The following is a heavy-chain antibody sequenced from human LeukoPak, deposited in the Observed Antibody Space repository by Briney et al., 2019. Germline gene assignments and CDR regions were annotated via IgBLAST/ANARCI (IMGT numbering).Heavy chain of an antibody. CDR3: ARRARGEGLDS. CDR2: IRHKEGSYTT. CDR1: GFSFSDHY. Sequence: QPGGSLRLSCAASGFSFSDHYMDWVRQAPGKGLEWVGRIRHKEGSYTTEYAAFVRGRFTILRDDSRNSLYLQMNSLKIEDTAVYYCARRARGEGLDSWGQGTLITVSS. D-gene: IGHD3-16*01. V-gene: IGHV3-72*01. J-gene: IGHJ4*02.